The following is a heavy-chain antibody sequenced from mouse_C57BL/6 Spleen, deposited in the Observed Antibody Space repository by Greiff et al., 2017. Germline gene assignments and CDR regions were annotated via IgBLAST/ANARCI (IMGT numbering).Heavy chain of an antibody. CDR1: GYAFSSSW. Sequence: VQLQQSGPELVKPGASVKISCKASGYAFSSSWMNWVKQRPGKGLEWIGRIYPGDGDTNYNGKFKGKATLTADKPSSTAYMQLSSLTSEDSAVYFCARELVLDYWGKGTTLTVSS. CDR2: IYPGDGDT. D-gene: IGHD2-2*01. J-gene: IGHJ2*01. V-gene: IGHV1-82*01. CDR3: ARELVLDY.